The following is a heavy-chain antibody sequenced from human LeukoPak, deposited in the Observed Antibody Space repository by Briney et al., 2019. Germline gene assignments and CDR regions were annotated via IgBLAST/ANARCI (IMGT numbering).Heavy chain of an antibody. Sequence: KASETLSLTCAVYGGSFSGYYWSWIRQPPGKGLEWIGEINHSGSTNYNPSLKSRVTISVDTSKNQFSLKLSSVTAADTAVYYCARGERGIAPASGDFDYWGQGTLVTVSS. D-gene: IGHD6-13*01. V-gene: IGHV4-34*01. CDR3: ARGERGIAPASGDFDY. CDR2: INHSGST. J-gene: IGHJ4*02. CDR1: GGSFSGYY.